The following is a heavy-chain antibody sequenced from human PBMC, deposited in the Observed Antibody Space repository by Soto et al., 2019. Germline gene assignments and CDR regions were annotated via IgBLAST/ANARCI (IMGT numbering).Heavy chain of an antibody. D-gene: IGHD1-26*01. Sequence: PGGSLRLSCAASGFTFSSYDMHWVRQATGKGLEWVSAIGTAGDTYYPGSVKGRFTISRENAKNSLYLQMNSLRAGDTAVYYCARASGSYPYYFDYWGQGTLVTVSS. J-gene: IGHJ4*02. CDR1: GFTFSSYD. CDR2: IGTAGDT. V-gene: IGHV3-13*01. CDR3: ARASGSYPYYFDY.